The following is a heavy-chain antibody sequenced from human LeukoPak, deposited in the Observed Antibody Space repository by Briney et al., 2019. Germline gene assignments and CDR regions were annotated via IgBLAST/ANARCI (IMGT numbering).Heavy chain of an antibody. CDR3: AKGSSSGWYGVGAFDI. D-gene: IGHD6-19*01. Sequence: PGGSLRLSCAASVFTLSDYYMSWMRQARGKGREGVSYISSSSSYTNYADSVRGRFTISRDNAKNSLYLQMKSLRAEDAAVYYCAKGSSSGWYGVGAFDIWGQGTMVTVSS. V-gene: IGHV3-11*06. CDR1: VFTLSDYY. J-gene: IGHJ3*02. CDR2: ISSSSSYT.